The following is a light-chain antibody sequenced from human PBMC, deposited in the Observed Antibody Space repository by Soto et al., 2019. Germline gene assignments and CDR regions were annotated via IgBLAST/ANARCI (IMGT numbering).Light chain of an antibody. Sequence: QSVLTQPASVSGSPGQSITISCTGTSSDIGVSNYVSWYQQHPGNAPKLIIYDVSNRPSGVSNRFSGSKSGNTASLTISGLQAEDEADYYCSSFARYSTLFGGGTKLTVL. CDR2: DVS. J-gene: IGLJ2*01. V-gene: IGLV2-14*01. CDR3: SSFARYSTL. CDR1: SSDIGVSNY.